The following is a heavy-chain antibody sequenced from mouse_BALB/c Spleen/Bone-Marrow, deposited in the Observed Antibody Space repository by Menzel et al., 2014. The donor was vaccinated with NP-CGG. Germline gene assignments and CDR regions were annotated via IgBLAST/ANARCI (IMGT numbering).Heavy chain of an antibody. Sequence: VQLKQSGAELVKPGASVKLSCTASGFYFTDSYMHWVKQRPEQGLEWIGRIDPANGNTKYDPKFQGKATITVDTSSNTAYLHLASQTSESTADYYGSSYAMDYWGQGTSGTVSS. J-gene: IGHJ4*01. CDR2: IDPANGNT. V-gene: IGHV14-3*02. CDR1: GFYFTDSY. CDR3: SSYAMDY.